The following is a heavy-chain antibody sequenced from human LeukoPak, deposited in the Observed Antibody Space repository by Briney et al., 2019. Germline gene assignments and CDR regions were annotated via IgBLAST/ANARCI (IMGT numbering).Heavy chain of an antibody. V-gene: IGHV3-23*01. CDR3: ARDIVVVPAAMGGGYYYYGMDV. CDR1: GFTFSSYA. D-gene: IGHD2-2*01. Sequence: GGSLRLSCAASGFTFSSYAMSWVRQAPGKGLEWVSAISGSGGSTYYADSVKGRFTISRDNAKNSLYLQMNSLRAEDTAVYYCARDIVVVPAAMGGGYYYYGMDVWGKGTTVTVSS. J-gene: IGHJ6*04. CDR2: ISGSGGST.